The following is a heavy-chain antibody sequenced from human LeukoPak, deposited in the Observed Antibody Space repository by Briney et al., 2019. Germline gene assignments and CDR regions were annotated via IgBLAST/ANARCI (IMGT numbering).Heavy chain of an antibody. CDR1: GFTFSSYS. CDR3: ARAGLWFGELFSP. CDR2: IKQDGSEK. D-gene: IGHD3-10*01. J-gene: IGHJ5*02. Sequence: TGGSLRLSCAASGFTFSSYSMNWVRQAPGKGLEWVANIKQDGSEKYYVDSVKGRFTISRDNAKNSLYLQMNSLRAEDTAVYYCARAGLWFGELFSPWGQGTLVTVSS. V-gene: IGHV3-7*01.